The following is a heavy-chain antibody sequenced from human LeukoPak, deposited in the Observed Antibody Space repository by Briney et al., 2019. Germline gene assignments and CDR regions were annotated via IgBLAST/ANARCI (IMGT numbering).Heavy chain of an antibody. J-gene: IGHJ4*02. CDR1: GFTFSTYS. CDR2: VSSNSRYI. Sequence: GGSLRLSCAASGFTFSTYSMNWVRQAPGKGLEWVSSVSSNSRYIYYADSMRGRFTISRDNAKNSLYLQMNSLKPEDTAVYYCSRVAEAAAFDSWGQGTLVTVSS. D-gene: IGHD6-13*01. V-gene: IGHV3-21*06. CDR3: SRVAEAAAFDS.